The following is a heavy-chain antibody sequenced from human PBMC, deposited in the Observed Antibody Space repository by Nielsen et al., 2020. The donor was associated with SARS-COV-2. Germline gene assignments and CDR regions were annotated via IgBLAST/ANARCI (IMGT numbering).Heavy chain of an antibody. Sequence: GGSLRLSCAASGFTFDDYAMHWVRQAPGKGLEWVSGISWNSGSIGYADSVKGRFTISRDNAKNSLYLQMNSLRAEDTALYYCAKDIYRQWLGHAFDIWGQGTMVTVSS. CDR1: GFTFDDYA. J-gene: IGHJ3*02. V-gene: IGHV3-9*01. D-gene: IGHD6-19*01. CDR3: AKDIYRQWLGHAFDI. CDR2: ISWNSGSI.